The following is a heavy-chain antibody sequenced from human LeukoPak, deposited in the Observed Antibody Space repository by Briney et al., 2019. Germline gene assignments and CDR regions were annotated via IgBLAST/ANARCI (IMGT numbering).Heavy chain of an antibody. Sequence: GASVKVSCKASGYTFTSYAMHWVRQAPGQRLEWMGWINAGNGNTKYSQKFQGRVTITRDTSASTAYMELSSLKASDTAMYYCARLDILTGFRHFDYWGQGTLVTVSS. CDR2: INAGNGNT. J-gene: IGHJ4*02. V-gene: IGHV1-3*01. CDR1: GYTFTSYA. CDR3: ARLDILTGFRHFDY. D-gene: IGHD3-9*01.